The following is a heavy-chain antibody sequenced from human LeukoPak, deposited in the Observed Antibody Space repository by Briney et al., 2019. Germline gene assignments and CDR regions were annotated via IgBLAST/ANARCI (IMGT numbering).Heavy chain of an antibody. Sequence: GGSLRLSCAASGFTFSSYSMNWVRQAPGKGLEWVSSISGSSTYIYYVASVKGRFTDSRDSATSSVHLLMNSLRAEDTAIYYCARGSAAVGQELDYWGQGTLVTVSS. J-gene: IGHJ4*02. CDR2: ISGSSTYI. V-gene: IGHV3-21*01. CDR3: ARGSAAVGQELDY. D-gene: IGHD6-13*01. CDR1: GFTFSSYS.